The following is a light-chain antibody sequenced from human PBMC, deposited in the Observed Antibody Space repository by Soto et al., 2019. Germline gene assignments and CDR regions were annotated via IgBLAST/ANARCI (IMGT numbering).Light chain of an antibody. CDR3: QQYGSSPPYT. Sequence: EIVLTQSPGTLSLSPGERATLSCRASQSVDSTYLAWYQQKPGQAPRLLIYGASSRATGIPDRFSGSGFATDFTLTISRLEPEDFAVYYCQQYGSSPPYTFGQGTKVDIK. J-gene: IGKJ2*01. CDR1: QSVDSTY. CDR2: GAS. V-gene: IGKV3-20*01.